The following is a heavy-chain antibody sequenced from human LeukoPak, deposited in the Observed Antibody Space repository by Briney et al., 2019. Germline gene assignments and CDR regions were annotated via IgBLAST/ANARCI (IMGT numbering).Heavy chain of an antibody. CDR2: MYSGSST. D-gene: IGHD4-17*01. J-gene: IGHJ4*02. CDR3: ARGLNGDLDY. V-gene: IGHV3-53*01. CDR1: GFTVNNNY. Sequence: GGSLRLSCTASGFTVNNNYMTWVRQAPGKGLEWVAVMYSGSSTYYADSVRGRFIIFRDNSKNMLYLQMNNLRAEDTAVYYCARGLNGDLDYWGQGTLVTVS.